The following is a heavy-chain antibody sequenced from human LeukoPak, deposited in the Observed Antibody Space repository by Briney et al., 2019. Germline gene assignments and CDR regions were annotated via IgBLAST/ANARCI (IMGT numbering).Heavy chain of an antibody. J-gene: IGHJ4*02. Sequence: PGGSLRLSCAASGFTFSSYAMSWVRQAPGKGLEWVSAISGSGGSTYYADPVKGRFTISRDNSKNTLYLQMNSLRAEDTAVYYCAKGPRYGQTRPYGYWGQGTLVTVSS. CDR1: GFTFSSYA. V-gene: IGHV3-23*01. D-gene: IGHD3-10*01. CDR3: AKGPRYGQTRPYGY. CDR2: ISGSGGST.